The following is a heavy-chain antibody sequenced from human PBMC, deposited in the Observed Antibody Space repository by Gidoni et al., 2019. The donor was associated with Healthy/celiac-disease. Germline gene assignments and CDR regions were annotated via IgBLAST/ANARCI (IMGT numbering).Heavy chain of an antibody. CDR3: ASGGIRGVIHY. J-gene: IGHJ4*02. CDR2: INHSGST. V-gene: IGHV4-34*01. Sequence: QVQLQQWGAGLLKPSETLSLTCAVYGGSFSGYYWSWIRQPPGKGLEWIGEINHSGSTNYNPSLKSRVTISVDTSKHQFSLKLSSVTAADTAVYYCASGGIRGVIHYWGQGTLVTVSS. CDR1: GGSFSGYY. D-gene: IGHD3-10*01.